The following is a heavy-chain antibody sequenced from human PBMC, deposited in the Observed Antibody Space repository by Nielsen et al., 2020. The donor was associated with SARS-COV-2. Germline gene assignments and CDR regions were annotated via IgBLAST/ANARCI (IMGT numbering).Heavy chain of an antibody. J-gene: IGHJ4*02. D-gene: IGHD6-19*01. Sequence: SETLSLTCTVSGGSISSYYWSWIRQPPGKGLEWIGYIYYSGSTYYNPSLKSRVTISVDTSKNQFSLKLSSVTAADTAVYYCASIAVAGFLFDYWGQGTLVTVSS. V-gene: IGHV4-59*04. CDR1: GGSISSYY. CDR3: ASIAVAGFLFDY. CDR2: IYYSGST.